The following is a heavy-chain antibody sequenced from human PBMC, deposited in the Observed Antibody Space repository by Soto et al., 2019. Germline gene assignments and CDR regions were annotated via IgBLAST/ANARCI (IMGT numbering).Heavy chain of an antibody. CDR1: GYIFSAHF. J-gene: IGHJ6*02. D-gene: IGHD2-2*01. V-gene: IGHV1-2*02. Sequence: ASVNVSCQPSGYIFSAHFIHWMRQAPGQGLEWMGCINPKNGDTHYAQRFQGRVTMTRDTSLNLVHMDLSGLRSDDAAVYYRARDTRGTRGFDEMDIWGRGRAVTVSS. CDR2: INPKNGDT. CDR3: ARDTRGTRGFDEMDI.